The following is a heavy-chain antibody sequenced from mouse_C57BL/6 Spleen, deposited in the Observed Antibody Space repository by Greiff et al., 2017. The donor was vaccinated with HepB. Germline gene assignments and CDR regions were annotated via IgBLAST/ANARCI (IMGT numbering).Heavy chain of an antibody. D-gene: IGHD2-3*01. Sequence: QVQLQQPGAELVRPGSSVKLSCKASGYTFTSYWMHWVKQRPIQGLEWIGNIDPSDSETHYNQKFKDKATLTVDKSSSTAYMQLSSLTSEDSAVYYCARVGSDGFSFDYWGQGTTLTVSS. J-gene: IGHJ2*01. CDR3: ARVGSDGFSFDY. V-gene: IGHV1-52*01. CDR1: GYTFTSYW. CDR2: IDPSDSET.